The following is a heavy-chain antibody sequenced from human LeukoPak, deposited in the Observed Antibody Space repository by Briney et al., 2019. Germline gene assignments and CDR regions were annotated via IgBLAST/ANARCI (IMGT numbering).Heavy chain of an antibody. CDR1: GYTFTSYD. Sequence: ASVKVSCKASGYTFTSYDINWVRQATGQGLEWMGWMNPNSGNTGYAQKFQGRVTIARNTSISTAYMELSSLRSEDTAVYYCARGLWGSSSPDPGMKERYYYYYMDVWGKGTTVTVSS. CDR2: MNPNSGNT. V-gene: IGHV1-8*03. D-gene: IGHD6-6*01. CDR3: ARGLWGSSSPDPGMKERYYYYYMDV. J-gene: IGHJ6*03.